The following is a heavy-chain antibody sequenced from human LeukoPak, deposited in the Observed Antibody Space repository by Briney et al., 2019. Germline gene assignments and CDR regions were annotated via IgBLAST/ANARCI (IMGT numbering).Heavy chain of an antibody. V-gene: IGHV3-23*01. CDR1: GFTFSSYA. D-gene: IGHD1-26*01. J-gene: IGHJ4*02. CDR3: AKIVGGIVEYYFDY. Sequence: PGGSLRLSCAASGFTFSSYAMSWVRQAPGKGLEWVSAISGSGSSTYYADSVKGRFTISRDNSKNTLYLQMNSLRAEDTAVYYCAKIVGGIVEYYFDYWGQGTLVTVSS. CDR2: ISGSGSST.